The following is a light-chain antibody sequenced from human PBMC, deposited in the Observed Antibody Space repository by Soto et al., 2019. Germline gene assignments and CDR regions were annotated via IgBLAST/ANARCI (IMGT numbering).Light chain of an antibody. V-gene: IGLV2-14*01. Sequence: QSALTQPASVSGSPGQSITISCTGTSSDVGGYNYVSWYQQHPGKAPKLMIYGVSNRPSGVYSRFSGSKSVNTASLTISGLQAEDEADYYCNSYTSSGTYVFGTGTKLTVL. CDR2: GVS. CDR1: SSDVGGYNY. J-gene: IGLJ1*01. CDR3: NSYTSSGTYV.